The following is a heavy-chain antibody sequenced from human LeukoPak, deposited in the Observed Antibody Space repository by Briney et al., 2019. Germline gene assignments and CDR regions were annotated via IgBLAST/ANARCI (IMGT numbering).Heavy chain of an antibody. Sequence: PGGSLRLSCAASGFTFSNYAMSWVRQAPGKGLEWVSGISGGGDSTYYAASVEGRFTISRDNSKNTLSLQMDTLRAEDTAIYYCAGGPEGYFDDWGQGTLVTVSS. CDR1: GFTFSNYA. D-gene: IGHD7-27*01. J-gene: IGHJ4*02. CDR3: AGGPEGYFDD. CDR2: ISGGGDST. V-gene: IGHV3-23*01.